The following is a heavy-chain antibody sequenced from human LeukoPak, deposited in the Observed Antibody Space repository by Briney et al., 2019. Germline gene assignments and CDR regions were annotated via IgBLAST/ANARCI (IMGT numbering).Heavy chain of an antibody. CDR2: VSTYNGNT. D-gene: IGHD1-26*01. J-gene: IGHJ4*02. Sequence: ASVRVSCKTSGNTFTTYNIAWVRQAPGQGLEWVGWVSTYNGNTDYAQTVQGRVAMTTDTSTNTAYMDLRSLRPDDTAVYYCARPHSLGGSFYVFDYWGQGTLITVSS. CDR3: ARPHSLGGSFYVFDY. V-gene: IGHV1-18*01. CDR1: GNTFTTYN.